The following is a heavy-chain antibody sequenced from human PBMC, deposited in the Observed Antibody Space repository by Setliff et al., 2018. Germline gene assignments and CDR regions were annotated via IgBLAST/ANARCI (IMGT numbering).Heavy chain of an antibody. CDR1: GYIFTNYY. CDR3: ARYVHFANHFDY. D-gene: IGHD3-10*02. J-gene: IGHJ4*02. Sequence: ASVKVSCKTSGYIFTNYYIHWVRQAPGQGLEWMGWINANTGGTREVQKFQGRVTMTRDTSIDTAYMEVNRLTYDDTAVYYCARYVHFANHFDYWGQGTLVTVSS. V-gene: IGHV1-2*02. CDR2: INANTGGT.